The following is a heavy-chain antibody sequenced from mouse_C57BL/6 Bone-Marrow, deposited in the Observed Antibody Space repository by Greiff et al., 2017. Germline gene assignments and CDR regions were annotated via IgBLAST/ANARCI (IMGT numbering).Heavy chain of an antibody. V-gene: IGHV1-22*01. D-gene: IGHD3-2*02. CDR2: INPNNGGT. CDR1: GYTFTDYN. Sequence: EVQLQQSGPELVKPGASVKMSCKASGYTFTDYNMHWVKQSHGKSLEWIGYINPNNGGTSYNQKFKGKATLTVNKSSSTAYMGLRSLTSEDSAVYYCARDRSSGPLAMDYWGQGTSVTVSA. CDR3: ARDRSSGPLAMDY. J-gene: IGHJ4*01.